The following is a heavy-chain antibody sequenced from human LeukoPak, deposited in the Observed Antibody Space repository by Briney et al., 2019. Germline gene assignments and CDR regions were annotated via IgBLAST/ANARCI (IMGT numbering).Heavy chain of an antibody. CDR3: ARTPIVVVIADDAFDI. V-gene: IGHV3-66*02. J-gene: IGHJ3*02. CDR1: GFTVSSNY. CDR2: IYSGGST. D-gene: IGHD2-21*01. Sequence: GGSPRLSCAASGFTVSSNYMSWVRQAPGKGLEWVSVIYSGGSTYYADSVKGRFTISRDNSKNTLYLQMNSLRAEDTAVYYCARTPIVVVIADDAFDIWGQGTMVTVSS.